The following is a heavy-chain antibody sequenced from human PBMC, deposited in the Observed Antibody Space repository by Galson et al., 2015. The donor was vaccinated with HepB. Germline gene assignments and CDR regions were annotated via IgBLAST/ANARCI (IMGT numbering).Heavy chain of an antibody. Sequence: SLRLSCAASGFTVSDYYMSWIRQAPGKGLEWVSYISISGTHRNYADSVTGRFTISRDNAKNSLHLQMNNLRVEDTAVYYCARTRGDGSATTLVLKYFDYWGQGTLVTVSS. J-gene: IGHJ4*02. D-gene: IGHD1-26*01. CDR3: ARTRGDGSATTLVLKYFDY. CDR2: ISISGTHR. CDR1: GFTVSDYY. V-gene: IGHV3-11*01.